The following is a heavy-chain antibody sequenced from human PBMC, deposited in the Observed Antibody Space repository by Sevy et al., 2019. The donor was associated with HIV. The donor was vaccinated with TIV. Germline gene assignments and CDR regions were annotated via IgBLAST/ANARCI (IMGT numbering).Heavy chain of an antibody. V-gene: IGHV3-30*18. CDR1: GIIFTTSG. J-gene: IGHJ6*02. CDR2: ISYHGRNK. Sequence: GGSLRLSCVVSGIIFTTSGMHWVRQAPGKGLEWVAVISYHGRNKLYADSVKGRSTISRDNSKNILYLQTNSLRAEDTAVYYCAKDFTGYNGMDVWGQGTMVTVSS. CDR3: AKDFTGYNGMDV. D-gene: IGHD3-9*01.